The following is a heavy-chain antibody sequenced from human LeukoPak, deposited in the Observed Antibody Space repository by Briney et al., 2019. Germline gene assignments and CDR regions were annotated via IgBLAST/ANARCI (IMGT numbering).Heavy chain of an antibody. CDR3: ARGTYYQDSNGYSYYHLYYMDV. J-gene: IGHJ6*03. CDR2: VYTSGNT. V-gene: IGHV4-61*02. CDR1: GGSISSGSYY. Sequence: SGTLSLTCTVSGGSISSGSYYWNWIRQRAGKNLEWIGRVYTSGNTNYNSSLKSRVTISVDTSKNQFSLKLSSVTAADTAVYYCARGTYYQDSNGYSYYHLYYMDVWGKGTTVTVSS. D-gene: IGHD3-22*01.